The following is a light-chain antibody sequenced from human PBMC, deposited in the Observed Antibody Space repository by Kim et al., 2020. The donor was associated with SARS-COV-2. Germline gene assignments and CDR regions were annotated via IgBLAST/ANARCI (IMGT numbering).Light chain of an antibody. Sequence: GQSVTISCTGSSSDIGYSHHICWYQPRPGKAPILIFYDVSNRPSGLSSRFSGSRSGNTASLSISGLQADDEADYYCTSYTPSGALVFGGGTKVTVL. J-gene: IGLJ3*02. CDR1: SSDIGYSHH. CDR3: TSYTPSGALV. V-gene: IGLV2-14*04. CDR2: DVS.